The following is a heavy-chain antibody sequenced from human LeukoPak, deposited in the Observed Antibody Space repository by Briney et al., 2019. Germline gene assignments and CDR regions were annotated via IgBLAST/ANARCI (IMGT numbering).Heavy chain of an antibody. CDR1: GFTFDDYG. CDR3: AKDGGGYYPYYYYYMDV. J-gene: IGHJ6*03. V-gene: IGHV3-30*02. CDR2: IRFDGSNN. D-gene: IGHD3-22*01. Sequence: GGSLRLSCAASGFTFDDYGIHWVRQAPGKGLEWVAFIRFDGSNNYYADSVKGRFTISRDNSKNTLYLQMNSLRAEDTAVYYCAKDGGGYYPYYYYYMDVWGKGTTVTISS.